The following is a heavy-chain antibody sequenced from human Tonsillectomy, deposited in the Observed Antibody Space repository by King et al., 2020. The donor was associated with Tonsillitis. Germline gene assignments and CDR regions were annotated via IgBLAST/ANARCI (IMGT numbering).Heavy chain of an antibody. Sequence: VQLVESGGGLLKPGGSLRLSCAASGFTFSDAWMSWVRQAPGKGLEWVGRIKSKIDGGTTDYAAPMKGRFTISRDDSKNTIYLQMNSLKTEDTAVYYCVTDGGAGTLYYIDYWGEGNLVTVSS. J-gene: IGHJ4*02. CDR3: VTDGGAGTLYYIDY. D-gene: IGHD3-10*01. CDR2: IKSKIDGGTT. CDR1: GFTFSDAW. V-gene: IGHV3-15*01.